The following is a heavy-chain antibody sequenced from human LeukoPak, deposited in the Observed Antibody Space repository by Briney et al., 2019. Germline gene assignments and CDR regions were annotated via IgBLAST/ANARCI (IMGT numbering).Heavy chain of an antibody. J-gene: IGHJ4*02. V-gene: IGHV3-23*01. CDR3: ARDGFFTPFFCFDH. Sequence: GGSLTLSCAASGFTFSRNATTWVPEAPGGGLECVSSVTGSVGTTFYAHSVKGRFPIPRDNSKNTLLRQMNSLRPQDPAVYYCARDGFFTPFFCFDHWGQGTLVTVSS. CDR1: GFTFSRNA. CDR2: VTGSVGTT. D-gene: IGHD3-3*01.